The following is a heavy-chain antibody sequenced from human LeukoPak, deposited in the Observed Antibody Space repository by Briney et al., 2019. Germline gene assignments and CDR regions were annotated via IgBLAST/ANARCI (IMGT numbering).Heavy chain of an antibody. CDR3: ARISPGGWYPFDI. CDR1: GYIFTNDW. V-gene: IGHV5-51*01. Sequence: GESLKISCKASGYIFTNDWIGWVRQMPGKGLEWMGIIYPRDSDVRYSPSFQGQVTISADKSTSTAYLQWSSLKASDTAMYYCARISPGGWYPFDIWGQGTMVTVSS. CDR2: IYPRDSDV. D-gene: IGHD6-19*01. J-gene: IGHJ3*02.